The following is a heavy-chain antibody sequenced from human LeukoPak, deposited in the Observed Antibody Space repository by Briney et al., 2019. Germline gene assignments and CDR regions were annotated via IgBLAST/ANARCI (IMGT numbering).Heavy chain of an antibody. CDR1: GGSISSSSYY. J-gene: IGHJ4*02. CDR2: IYYSGST. Sequence: SETLSLTCTVSGGSISSSSYYWGWIRQPPGKGLEWIGSIYYSGSTYYNPSLKSRVTISVDTSKNQFSLKLSSVTAADTAVYYCARGLGRVRGVTLKPLLFDYWGQGTLVTVSS. V-gene: IGHV4-39*07. D-gene: IGHD3-10*01. CDR3: ARGLGRVRGVTLKPLLFDY.